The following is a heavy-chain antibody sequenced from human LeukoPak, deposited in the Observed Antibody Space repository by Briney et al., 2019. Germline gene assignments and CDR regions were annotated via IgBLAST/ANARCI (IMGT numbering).Heavy chain of an antibody. CDR3: ARRLMFFTAFDI. CDR2: INHSGST. V-gene: IGHV4-34*01. D-gene: IGHD3-10*02. J-gene: IGHJ3*02. Sequence: SETLSLTCAVSGVSFCGYYWSCIRQPPGQGLGWMGEINHSGSTNSNPSLKSRGTISVDTSKHQFSLKLSSVTAAHTPVYFCARRLMFFTAFDIWGQGTMVTVSS. CDR1: GVSFCGYY.